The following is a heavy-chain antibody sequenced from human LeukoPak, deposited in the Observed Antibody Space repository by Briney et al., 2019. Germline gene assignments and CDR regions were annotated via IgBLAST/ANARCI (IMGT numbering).Heavy chain of an antibody. D-gene: IGHD6-13*01. CDR1: GFTFSDYW. Sequence: GGSLRLSCAASGFTFSDYWMSWVRQAPGKGLEWVANIKQDGNEKNYVDSVRGRFSISRDNTKNSVYLQMNNLRAEDTAVYYCASRGALGYWGQGTLVTVSS. V-gene: IGHV3-7*01. CDR2: IKQDGNEK. CDR3: ASRGALGY. J-gene: IGHJ4*02.